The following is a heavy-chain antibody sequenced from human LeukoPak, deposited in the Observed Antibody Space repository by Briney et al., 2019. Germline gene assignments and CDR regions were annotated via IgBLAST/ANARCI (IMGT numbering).Heavy chain of an antibody. D-gene: IGHD2-21*02. CDR3: AREVTPGGDV. Sequence: GGSLRLSCAASGFTFSNYWMSWVRQAPGKGLEWVANIKKDGSEKKYVDSVKGRFTISRDNAENSLYLQMNSLRAEDTALYYCAREVTPGGDVWGKGTTVTVSS. V-gene: IGHV3-7*03. CDR1: GFTFSNYW. J-gene: IGHJ6*04. CDR2: IKKDGSEK.